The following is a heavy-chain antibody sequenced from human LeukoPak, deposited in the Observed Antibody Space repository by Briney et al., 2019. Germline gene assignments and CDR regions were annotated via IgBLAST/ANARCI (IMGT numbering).Heavy chain of an antibody. V-gene: IGHV4-61*02. CDR3: ARADRSGYFGNVVAFDI. Sequence: SQTLSLTCTVSGGSINSGSYSWTWIRQPAGKGLEWIGRIHNSGSTDYTPSLKSRVTTLIDTSKNQFFLKVTSVTAADTAVYYCARADRSGYFGNVVAFDIWGQGTMVTVSS. D-gene: IGHD3-22*01. J-gene: IGHJ3*02. CDR2: IHNSGST. CDR1: GGSINSGSYS.